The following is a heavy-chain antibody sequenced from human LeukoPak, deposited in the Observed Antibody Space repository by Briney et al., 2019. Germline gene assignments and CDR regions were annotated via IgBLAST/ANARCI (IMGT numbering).Heavy chain of an antibody. V-gene: IGHV3-48*03. CDR1: GFTFRSYE. D-gene: IGHD6-25*01. J-gene: IGHJ4*02. CDR3: ARYSSGWPGYFDY. Sequence: GGSLRLSCAASGFTFRSYEMNWVRQAPGKGLEWVSYISDSGDTTYYADSVKGRFTISRDNAKNSLYLQMNSLRAEDTAVYYCARYSSGWPGYFDYWGQGTLVTVSS. CDR2: ISDSGDTT.